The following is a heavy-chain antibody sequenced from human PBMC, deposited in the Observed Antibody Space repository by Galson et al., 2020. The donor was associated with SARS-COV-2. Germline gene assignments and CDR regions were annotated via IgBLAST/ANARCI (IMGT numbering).Heavy chain of an antibody. CDR2: INISGST. Sequence: TLSLTCAVYGGSFSGYSWTWIRQPPGKGLEWIGEINISGSTTYSPSLKSRVTISVDTSKNQFSLNLRSLTAADTAVYYCARGHRGVVPSPVLGLGPYYSYYYMDVWGKGTAVTVSS. V-gene: IGHV4-34*01. CDR1: GGSFSGYS. J-gene: IGHJ6*03. D-gene: IGHD3-10*01. CDR3: ARGHRGVVPSPVLGLGPYYSYYYMDV.